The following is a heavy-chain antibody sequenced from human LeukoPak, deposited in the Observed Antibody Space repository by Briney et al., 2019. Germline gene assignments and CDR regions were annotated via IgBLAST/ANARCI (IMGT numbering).Heavy chain of an antibody. V-gene: IGHV1-24*01. CDR1: GYTLTELS. CDR2: FDPEDGET. Sequence: GASVKVSCKVSGYTLTELSVHWVRQAPGKGLEWMGGFDPEDGETIYAQKFQGRVTMTEDTSTDTAYMELSSLRSEDTAVYYCATVTIPAGYSSSWYIDYWGQGTLVTVSS. D-gene: IGHD6-13*01. CDR3: ATVTIPAGYSSSWYIDY. J-gene: IGHJ4*02.